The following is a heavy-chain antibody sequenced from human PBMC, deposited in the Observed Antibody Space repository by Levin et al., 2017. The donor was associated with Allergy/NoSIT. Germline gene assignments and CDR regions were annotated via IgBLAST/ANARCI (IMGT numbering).Heavy chain of an antibody. D-gene: IGHD1-1*01. J-gene: IGHJ4*02. CDR2: IYPTENS. V-gene: IGHV4-30-4*01. CDR3: AREKNDGTTGYQYYFDY. Sequence: PSETLSLTCTVSGDSISSGDYFWSWIRQPPGKGLEWIGYIYPTENSYYNPSLKSRISISVDTSNTQFFLNLSSMTAADTAVYYCAREKNDGTTGYQYYFDYWGRGTLVTVSS. CDR1: GDSISSGDYF.